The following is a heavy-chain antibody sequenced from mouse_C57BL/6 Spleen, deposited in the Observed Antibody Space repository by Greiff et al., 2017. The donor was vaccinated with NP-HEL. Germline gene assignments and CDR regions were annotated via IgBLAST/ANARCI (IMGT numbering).Heavy chain of an antibody. CDR3: TREEETGPYFDY. J-gene: IGHJ2*01. CDR2: ISSGGDYI. V-gene: IGHV5-9-1*02. Sequence: EVQVVESGEGLVKPGGSLKLSCAASGFTFSSYAMSWVRQTPEKRLEWVAYISSGGDYIYYADTVKGRFTISRDNARNTLYLQMSSLKSEDTAMYYCTREEETGPYFDYWGQGTTLTVSS. CDR1: GFTFSSYA. D-gene: IGHD4-1*01.